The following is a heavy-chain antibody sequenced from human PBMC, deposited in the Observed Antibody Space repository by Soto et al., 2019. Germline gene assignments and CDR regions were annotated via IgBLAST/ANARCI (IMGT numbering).Heavy chain of an antibody. J-gene: IGHJ4*02. Sequence: GGSLRLSCAASVFTFSSYGMHWVRQAPGKGLEWVAVIWYDGSNKYYADSVKGRFTISRDNSKNTLYLQMNSLRAEDTAVYYCARGSNDYGDYFDYWGQGTLVTVSS. V-gene: IGHV3-33*01. D-gene: IGHD4-17*01. CDR1: VFTFSSYG. CDR3: ARGSNDYGDYFDY. CDR2: IWYDGSNK.